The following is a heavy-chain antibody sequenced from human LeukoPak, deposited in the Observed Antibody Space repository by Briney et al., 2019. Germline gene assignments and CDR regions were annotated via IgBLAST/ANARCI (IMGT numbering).Heavy chain of an antibody. D-gene: IGHD2/OR15-2a*01. CDR1: GGSISGSRYY. J-gene: IGHJ4*02. Sequence: SETLSLTCTVSGGSISGSRYYWGWIRQPPGKGLEWIGSMYYSGSTYYNPSLKSQVTISVDTSKNHFSLKLSSVTAADTAVYYCATVSDQLDYWGQGTLVTVSA. CDR3: ATVSDQLDY. V-gene: IGHV4-39*02. CDR2: MYYSGST.